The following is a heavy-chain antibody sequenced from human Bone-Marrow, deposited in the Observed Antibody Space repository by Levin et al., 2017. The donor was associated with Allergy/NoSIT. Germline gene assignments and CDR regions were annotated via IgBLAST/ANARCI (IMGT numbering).Heavy chain of an antibody. V-gene: IGHV3-23*01. Sequence: QPGGSLRLSCAASGFSFSNYAMSWVRQAPGKGLEWVSAMSGGGDSTFYADAVKGRFTISRDNSKNTLSLQMNSLRAEDTAVYLCAKDHEDWNYGLDQWGQGTRVTVSS. CDR2: MSGGGDST. CDR1: GFSFSNYA. D-gene: IGHD1-7*01. J-gene: IGHJ4*02. CDR3: AKDHEDWNYGLDQ.